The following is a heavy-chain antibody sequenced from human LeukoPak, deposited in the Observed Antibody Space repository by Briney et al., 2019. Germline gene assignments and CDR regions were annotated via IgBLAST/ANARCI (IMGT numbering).Heavy chain of an antibody. Sequence: GGSLRLSCAASGFTFISYAMSWVRQAPGKGLEWVSAINGGGDTSLYADSVEGRFTISKDNSKNTLYLQMSSLRAEDSAIYYCAKVRDSSGWGTLFGSWGRGALVTVSS. J-gene: IGHJ4*02. CDR1: GFTFISYA. D-gene: IGHD6-19*01. V-gene: IGHV3-23*01. CDR2: INGGGDTS. CDR3: AKVRDSSGWGTLFGS.